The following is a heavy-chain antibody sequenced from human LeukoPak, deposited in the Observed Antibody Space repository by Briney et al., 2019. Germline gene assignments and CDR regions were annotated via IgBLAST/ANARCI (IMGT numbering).Heavy chain of an antibody. V-gene: IGHV1-2*02. J-gene: IGHJ4*02. CDR2: IKPNSGAT. CDR3: ARGSTTTNEKFPNDY. CDR1: GYTFTGHY. D-gene: IGHD2-2*01. Sequence: ASVKVSCKASGYTFTGHYMHWVRQAPGQGLEWMGWIKPNSGATNVAQNFQGRVTMTRDTSISAAYMELSTLTSDDSAVYYCARGSTTTNEKFPNDYWGQGTLVTVSS.